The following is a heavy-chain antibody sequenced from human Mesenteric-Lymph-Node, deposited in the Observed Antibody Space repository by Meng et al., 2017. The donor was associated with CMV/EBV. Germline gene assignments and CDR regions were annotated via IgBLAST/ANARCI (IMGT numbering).Heavy chain of an antibody. V-gene: IGHV4-59*01. D-gene: IGHD2-21*01. CDR1: DDSLSTFF. Sequence: GSLRLSCTVSDDSLSTFFWTRIRQPPGGGLEWIGYIYSPGTTKYNPFLKSRVTISVGTSQNKFFLNLRSVTAADTAVYYCARAYSGGDCPREWGQGRLVTVSS. CDR3: ARAYSGGDCPRE. CDR2: IYSPGTT. J-gene: IGHJ4*02.